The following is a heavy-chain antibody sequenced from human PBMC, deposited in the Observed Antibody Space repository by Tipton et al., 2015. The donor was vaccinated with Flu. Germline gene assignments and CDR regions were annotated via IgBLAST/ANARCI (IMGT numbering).Heavy chain of an antibody. CDR3: ARDRVLFCGADCYPDYYYYYGLDV. CDR1: GFSVSSNY. D-gene: IGHD2-21*02. J-gene: IGHJ6*02. Sequence: GSLRLSCAASGFSVSSNYMTWVRQAPGKGLDWVSVTYSGGSTFYADSVKGRFTISRDHSKNTLYLQMNSLRAEDTAVYYCARDRVLFCGADCYPDYYYYYGLDVWGQGTTVTVSS. CDR2: TYSGGST. V-gene: IGHV3-66*02.